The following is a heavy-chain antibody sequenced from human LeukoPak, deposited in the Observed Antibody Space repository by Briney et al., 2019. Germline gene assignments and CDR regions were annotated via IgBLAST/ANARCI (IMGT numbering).Heavy chain of an antibody. CDR3: SKGANIGGDYGVFDH. CDR1: GFSFSSYG. D-gene: IGHD4-17*01. V-gene: IGHV3-23*01. CDR2: TNGGGDYT. J-gene: IGHJ4*02. Sequence: GGSLRLSCAASGFSFSSYGMHWVRQAPGKGLEWVSSTNGGGDYTYYADSVRGRFSISRDNSDNTVYLQMSSLRSDDTAVYYCSKGANIGGDYGVFDHWGQGTLVTVSS.